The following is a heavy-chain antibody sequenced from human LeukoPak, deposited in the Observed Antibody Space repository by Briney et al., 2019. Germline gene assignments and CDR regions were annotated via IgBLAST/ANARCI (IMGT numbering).Heavy chain of an antibody. Sequence: SETLSLTCTLSGDSITSSDHYWVWIRQSPGKGLEWIGSVSQSGNIYYESSLKSRVTVSLDTSKNEFSLILTSVTAADTAEYYCARHLYYSASVFWYIDLWGRGTLVIVSP. V-gene: IGHV4-39*01. J-gene: IGHJ2*01. D-gene: IGHD3-10*01. CDR3: ARHLYYSASVFWYIDL. CDR2: VSQSGNI. CDR1: GDSITSSDHY.